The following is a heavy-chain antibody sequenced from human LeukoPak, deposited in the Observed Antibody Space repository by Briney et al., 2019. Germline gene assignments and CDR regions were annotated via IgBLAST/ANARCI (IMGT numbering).Heavy chain of an antibody. D-gene: IGHD2-2*01. CDR2: INSDGSST. Sequence: GGSLRLSCAASGFTFSSYWMHWVRQAPGKGLVWVSRINSDGSSTYYADSVKGRFTISRDNSKNTLYLQMNSLTAEDTALHYCARARYCSSTSCFLDYWGQGTLVTVPS. CDR1: GFTFSSYW. J-gene: IGHJ4*02. V-gene: IGHV3-74*01. CDR3: ARARYCSSTSCFLDY.